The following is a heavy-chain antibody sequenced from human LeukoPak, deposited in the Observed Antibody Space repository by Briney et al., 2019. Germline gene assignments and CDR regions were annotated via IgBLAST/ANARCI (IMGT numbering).Heavy chain of an antibody. CDR3: ARAELLWYYMDV. J-gene: IGHJ6*03. V-gene: IGHV1-18*01. D-gene: IGHD1-14*01. CDR2: ISAYNGNT. Sequence: ASVKVSCKASGYTFTSYGISWVRQAPGQGLEWMGWISAYNGNTNYAQELQGRVTMTTDTSTSTAYMELRSLRSDDTAVYYCARAELLWYYMDVWGKGTTVTISS. CDR1: GYTFTSYG.